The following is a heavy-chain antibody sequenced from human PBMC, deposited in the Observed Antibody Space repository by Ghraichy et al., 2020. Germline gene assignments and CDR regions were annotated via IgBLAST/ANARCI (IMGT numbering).Heavy chain of an antibody. CDR2: ISGSGST. D-gene: IGHD2-21*01. Sequence: GGSLRLSCAASGFTFNNYAMSWVRQAPGKGLEWVSSISGSGSTYYADSLRGRFTISRDNSKNTLHLQMDSLRAEDTAVYFCARVQGMIDPFYYWGQGSLITVSS. CDR3: ARVQGMIDPFYY. CDR1: GFTFNNYA. V-gene: IGHV3-23*01. J-gene: IGHJ4*02.